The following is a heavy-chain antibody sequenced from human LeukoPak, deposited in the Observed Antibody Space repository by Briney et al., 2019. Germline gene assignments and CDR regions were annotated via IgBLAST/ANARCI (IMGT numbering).Heavy chain of an antibody. CDR3: ALLAVASDFDY. D-gene: IGHD6-19*01. CDR2: IGSSGTTI. CDR1: GFPFSIYE. V-gene: IGHV3-48*03. Sequence: PGGSLRLSCALSGFPFSIYEMNWVRQAPGKGLEWVSNIGSSGTTIYYADSVKGRFSISRDNAKSSLYLQMNSLRVEDTAVYYCALLAVASDFDYWGQGALVTVSS. J-gene: IGHJ4*02.